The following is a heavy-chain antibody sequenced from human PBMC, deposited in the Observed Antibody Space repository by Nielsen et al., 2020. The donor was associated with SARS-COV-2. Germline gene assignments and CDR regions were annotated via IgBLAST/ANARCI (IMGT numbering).Heavy chain of an antibody. Sequence: GESLKISCAASGFTFSSYAMHWVRQAPGKGLEWVAVISYDGSNKYYADSVKGRFAISRGNSKNTLYLQMNSLRAEDTAVYYCAREGAVAGFDYWGQGTLVTVSS. V-gene: IGHV3-30*09. D-gene: IGHD6-19*01. CDR1: GFTFSSYA. J-gene: IGHJ4*02. CDR3: AREGAVAGFDY. CDR2: ISYDGSNK.